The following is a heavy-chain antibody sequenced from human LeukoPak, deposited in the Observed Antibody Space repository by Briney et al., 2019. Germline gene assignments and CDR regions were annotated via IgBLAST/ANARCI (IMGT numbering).Heavy chain of an antibody. Sequence: SETLSLTCAVYGGSFSGYYWSWIRQPPGKGLEWIGEINHSGSTNYNPSLKSRVTISVDTSKNQFSLKLSSVTAEDTAVYFCARGTTNWARYDAFDVWGQGTIVTVSS. V-gene: IGHV4-34*01. D-gene: IGHD1-1*01. CDR2: INHSGST. J-gene: IGHJ3*01. CDR1: GGSFSGYY. CDR3: ARGTTNWARYDAFDV.